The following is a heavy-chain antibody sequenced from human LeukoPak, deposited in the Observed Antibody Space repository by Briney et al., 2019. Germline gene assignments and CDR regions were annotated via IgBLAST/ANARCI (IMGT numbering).Heavy chain of an antibody. CDR1: GFTFSSYG. J-gene: IGHJ4*02. D-gene: IGHD1-26*01. V-gene: IGHV3-33*01. CDR3: ARDSNRVGGLDY. Sequence: GGSLRLSCAASGFTFSSYGMHWVRQAPGKGLEWVAVIWYDGSNKYYADSVKGRFTISRGNSKNTLYLQMNSLRAEDTAVYYCARDSNRVGGLDYWGQGTLVTVSS. CDR2: IWYDGSNK.